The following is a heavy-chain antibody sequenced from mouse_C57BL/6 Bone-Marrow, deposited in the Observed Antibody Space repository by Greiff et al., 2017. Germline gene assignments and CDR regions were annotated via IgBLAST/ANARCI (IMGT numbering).Heavy chain of an antibody. V-gene: IGHV1-80*01. CDR1: GYAFRSYW. D-gene: IGHD1-1*01. Sequence: QFQLQQSGAELVKPGASVKISCKASGYAFRSYWMNLVKQRPGKGLEWIGQIYPGDGDTNYNGKFKGKATLTAAKSSSPAYMQLSSLTSEDSAVYFCAREIYYYGSRYFDVWGTGTTVTVSS. J-gene: IGHJ1*03. CDR2: IYPGDGDT. CDR3: AREIYYYGSRYFDV.